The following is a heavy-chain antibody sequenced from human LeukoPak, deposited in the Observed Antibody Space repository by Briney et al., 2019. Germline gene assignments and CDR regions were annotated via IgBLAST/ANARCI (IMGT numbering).Heavy chain of an antibody. CDR1: GYSFTRYW. Sequence: GESLQISCKGSGYSFTRYWISWVRQMPGKGLEWMGRIEPGDSYTNYSPSFQGHVTISADKSISTAYLQWSSLKASDTAMYYCARHYSSGSDFDYWGQGTLVTVSS. D-gene: IGHD6-19*01. V-gene: IGHV5-10-1*01. CDR3: ARHYSSGSDFDY. CDR2: IEPGDSYT. J-gene: IGHJ4*02.